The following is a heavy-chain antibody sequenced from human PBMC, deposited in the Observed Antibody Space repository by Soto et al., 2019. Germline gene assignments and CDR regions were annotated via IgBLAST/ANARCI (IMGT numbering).Heavy chain of an antibody. CDR2: VYYSGST. CDR1: GGSINSGGYY. J-gene: IGHJ5*02. V-gene: IGHV4-31*03. D-gene: IGHD2-15*01. Sequence: QVQLQESGPGLVKPSQTLSLTCTVSGGSINSGGYYWTWIRQHPGKGLEWIGNVYYSGSTHYNASLKSRVTTSVDTSKNQFPLKLTSVTAADTAVYYCARESRRAAYMFDRWGQGTLVTVSS. CDR3: ARESRRAAYMFDR.